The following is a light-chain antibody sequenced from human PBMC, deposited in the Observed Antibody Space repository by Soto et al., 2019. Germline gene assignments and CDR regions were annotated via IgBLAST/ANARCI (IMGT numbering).Light chain of an antibody. J-gene: IGLJ1*01. CDR2: EVS. CDR3: CSYAGSYTFV. CDR1: SSDVGGYNY. Sequence: QSALTQPASVSGSPGQSITISCTGTSSDVGGYNYVSWYQQHPGKAPKLMIYEVSNRPSGVSNRFSGSKSGNTASLPISGLQAEDEADYYCCSYAGSYTFVFGTGTKVTVL. V-gene: IGLV2-14*01.